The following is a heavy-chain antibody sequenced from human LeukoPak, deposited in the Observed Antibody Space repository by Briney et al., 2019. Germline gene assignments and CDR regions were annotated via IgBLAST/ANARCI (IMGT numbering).Heavy chain of an antibody. CDR3: AKRIPPRRYFDS. Sequence: GGSLRLSCAASGFTLSSYAMSWVRHAPGKGLEWVANIKHDGSEKYYVDSVEGRFTISRDNAKNSLYLQMNSLRAEDTAVYYCAKRIPPRRYFDSWGQGTLVTVSS. CDR2: IKHDGSEK. D-gene: IGHD6-6*01. CDR1: GFTLSSYA. V-gene: IGHV3-7*01. J-gene: IGHJ4*02.